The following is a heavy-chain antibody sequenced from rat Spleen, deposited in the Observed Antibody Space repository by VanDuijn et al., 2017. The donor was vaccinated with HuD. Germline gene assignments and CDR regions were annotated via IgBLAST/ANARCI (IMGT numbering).Heavy chain of an antibody. CDR1: GFSLTSYH. CDR2: MKYDGDT. Sequence: QVQLMESGPGLVQPSETLSLTCTVSGFSLTSYHVHWVRQSPGKGLEWMGRMKYDGDTYYISALKSRLSISRDTSKSQVFLKMNSLQTEDTAIYYCTREEVMYTTPLGHFDYWGQGVMVTVSS. D-gene: IGHD1-6*01. J-gene: IGHJ2*01. CDR3: TREEVMYTTPLGHFDY. V-gene: IGHV2S30*01.